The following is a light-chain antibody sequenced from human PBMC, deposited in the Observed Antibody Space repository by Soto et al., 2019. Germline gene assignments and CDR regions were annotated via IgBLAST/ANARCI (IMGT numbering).Light chain of an antibody. CDR1: QSVSSSY. J-gene: IGKJ5*01. CDR3: QEYGSSRT. Sequence: EIVLTQSPGTLSLSPGERATLSCRASQSVSSSYLAWYQQKPGQAPRLLIYGASSRATGIADRFSGSGFGTDFTLTVSRQEAEDFAVYYCQEYGSSRTFGQGTRLEIK. V-gene: IGKV3-20*01. CDR2: GAS.